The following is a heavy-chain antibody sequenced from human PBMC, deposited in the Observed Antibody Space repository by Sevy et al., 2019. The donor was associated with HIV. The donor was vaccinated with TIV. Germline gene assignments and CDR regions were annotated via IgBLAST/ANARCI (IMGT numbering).Heavy chain of an antibody. Sequence: GESLKISCAASGFTFSSYAMHWVRQAPGKGLEWVAVISYDGSNKYYADSVKGRFTISRDNSKNTLYLQMTSLRAEDTAVYYCAVDPGIAVAGLFDYWGQGTLVTVSS. V-gene: IGHV3-30-3*01. CDR3: AVDPGIAVAGLFDY. J-gene: IGHJ4*02. D-gene: IGHD6-19*01. CDR2: ISYDGSNK. CDR1: GFTFSSYA.